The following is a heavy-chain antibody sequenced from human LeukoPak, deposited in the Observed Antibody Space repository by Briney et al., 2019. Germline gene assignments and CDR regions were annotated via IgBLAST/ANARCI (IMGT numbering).Heavy chain of an antibody. V-gene: IGHV3-30-3*01. CDR1: GFTFSTYA. CDR3: AKDPYRVIVATGNYLDP. Sequence: GGSLRLSCAASGFTFSTYAMHWVRQAPGKGLEWMAVISYDGSHKYYADSVEGRFTISRDNSKNTLHLQMNSLRAEDTAVYYCAKDPYRVIVATGNYLDPWGPGTLVTVSS. CDR2: ISYDGSHK. J-gene: IGHJ5*02. D-gene: IGHD2-21*01.